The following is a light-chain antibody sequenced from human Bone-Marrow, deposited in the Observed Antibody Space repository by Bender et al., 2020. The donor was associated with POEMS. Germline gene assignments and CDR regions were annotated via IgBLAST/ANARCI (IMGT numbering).Light chain of an antibody. CDR1: SSNMGAGYG. Sequence: QSVLTQPPSVSGAPGQTVTISCTGTSSNMGAGYGVNWYQQLPGTAPKLLIYNNENRPSGVPDRISGSNSGSSASLAITALQAEDEADYYCQSYDISLSGWVFGGGTKLTAL. V-gene: IGLV1-40*01. J-gene: IGLJ3*02. CDR3: QSYDISLSGWV. CDR2: NNE.